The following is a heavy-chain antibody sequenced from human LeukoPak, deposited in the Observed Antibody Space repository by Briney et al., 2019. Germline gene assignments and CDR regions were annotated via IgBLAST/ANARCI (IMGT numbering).Heavy chain of an antibody. Sequence: GGSLRLSCAASGFTFSSYGMHWVRQAPGKGLEWLAVIWYDGSNKYYADSVKGRFTISRDNSKNTLYLQMNSLRAEDTAVYYCAREEGSGSSYYMDVWGKGTTVTVSS. V-gene: IGHV3-33*01. CDR1: GFTFSSYG. CDR3: AREEGSGSSYYMDV. D-gene: IGHD3-10*01. J-gene: IGHJ6*03. CDR2: IWYDGSNK.